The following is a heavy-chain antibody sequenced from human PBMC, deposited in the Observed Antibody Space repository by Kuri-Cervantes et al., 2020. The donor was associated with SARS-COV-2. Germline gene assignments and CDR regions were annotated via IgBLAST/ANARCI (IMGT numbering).Heavy chain of an antibody. V-gene: IGHV4-39*07. Sequence: GSLRLSCTVSGGSISRSSYYWGWIRQPPGKGLEWIGSIYYSGSTYYNPSLKSRVTISVDTSKNQFSLKLSSVTAADTAVYYCARALTVPSDCSSTSCPPGYFDLWGRGTLVTVSS. CDR1: GGSISRSSYY. CDR2: IYYSGST. CDR3: ARALTVPSDCSSTSCPPGYFDL. D-gene: IGHD2-2*01. J-gene: IGHJ2*01.